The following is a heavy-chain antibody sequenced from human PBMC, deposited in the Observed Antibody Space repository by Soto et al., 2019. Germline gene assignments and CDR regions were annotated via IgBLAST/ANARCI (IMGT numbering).Heavy chain of an antibody. D-gene: IGHD6-6*01. J-gene: IGHJ4*02. CDR2: INHSGST. CDR3: ARLSRIAARSRDY. Sequence: PSETLSLTYAVYGGSFSGYYWSWIRQPPGKGLEWIGEINHSGSTNYNPSLKSRVTISVDTSKNQFSLQLSSVTAADTAVYYCARLSRIAARSRDYWGQGTLVTVS. CDR1: GGSFSGYY. V-gene: IGHV4-34*01.